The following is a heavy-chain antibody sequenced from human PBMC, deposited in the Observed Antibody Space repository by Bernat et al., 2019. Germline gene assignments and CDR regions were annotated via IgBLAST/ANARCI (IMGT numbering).Heavy chain of an antibody. CDR1: GGSISSSSYY. J-gene: IGHJ4*02. CDR2: IYSGGTT. D-gene: IGHD3-10*01. V-gene: IGHV4-39*01. Sequence: QLQLQESGPGLVKPSETLSLTCTVSGGSISSSSYYWGWIRQPPGKGLEWIGSIYSGGTTYYNPSLKSRVTISVDTSKNQFSRKLGSVTAADTAVYHCARLGPGGFGESERDWGQGTRVIVSS. CDR3: ARLGPGGFGESERD.